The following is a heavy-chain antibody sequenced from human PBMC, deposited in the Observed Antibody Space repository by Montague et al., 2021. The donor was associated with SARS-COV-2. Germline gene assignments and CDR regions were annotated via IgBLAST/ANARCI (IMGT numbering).Heavy chain of an antibody. V-gene: IGHV4-38-2*02. CDR1: GYSINSGYY. D-gene: IGHD4-11*01. J-gene: IGHJ6*02. CDR3: ARVDYTPGDYYYYYGMDV. Sequence: SETLSLTCTVSGYSINSGYYWGWIRQPPGKGLEWIGSIYHSGSTYYNPSLKSRVTISVDTSKNQFSLKLSSVTAADTAVYYCARVDYTPGDYYYYYGMDVGGQGTTGTVS. CDR2: IYHSGST.